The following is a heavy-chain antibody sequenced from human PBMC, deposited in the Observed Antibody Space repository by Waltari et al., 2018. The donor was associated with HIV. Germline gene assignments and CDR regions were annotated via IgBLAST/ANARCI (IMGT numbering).Heavy chain of an antibody. Sequence: KKPGSSVKVSCKASGGTFSSYAISWVRQAPGQGLEWMGGIIPIFGTANYAQKFQGRVTITADESTSTAYMELSSLRSEDTAVYYCARGVSSGHTMYYFDYWGQGTLVTVSS. D-gene: IGHD6-19*01. CDR3: ARGVSSGHTMYYFDY. J-gene: IGHJ4*02. V-gene: IGHV1-69*01. CDR2: IIPIFGTA. CDR1: GGTFSSYA.